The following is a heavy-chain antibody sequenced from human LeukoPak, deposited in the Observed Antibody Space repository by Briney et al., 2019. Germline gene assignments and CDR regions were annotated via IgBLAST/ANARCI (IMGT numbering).Heavy chain of an antibody. D-gene: IGHD3-22*01. V-gene: IGHV5-51*01. CDR3: ARRYSTGYSYYLDY. Sequence: VESLKISCKASGYSFATYWIGWVRQMPGKGLEGMGMIYPGDSDVRYSPSFQGQVPMSADKSINTAYLQWSSLKASDTAIYYCARRYSTGYSYYLDYWGQGTLVTVPS. CDR1: GYSFATYW. CDR2: IYPGDSDV. J-gene: IGHJ4*02.